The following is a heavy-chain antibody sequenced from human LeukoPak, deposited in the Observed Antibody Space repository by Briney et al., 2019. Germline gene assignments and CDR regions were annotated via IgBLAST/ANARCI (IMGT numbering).Heavy chain of an antibody. V-gene: IGHV5-51*01. D-gene: IGHD2-2*01. J-gene: IGHJ4*02. Sequence: GESLKISCKGSGYSFASYWIAWVRQMPGKGLEWMGGIYPGNSDITYSPSFQGQVTISADKSVSTAYLHWSSLKASDTPIYYCARHLSSISSCPNYWGQGTLVTVSS. CDR3: ARHLSSISSCPNY. CDR1: GYSFASYW. CDR2: IYPGNSDI.